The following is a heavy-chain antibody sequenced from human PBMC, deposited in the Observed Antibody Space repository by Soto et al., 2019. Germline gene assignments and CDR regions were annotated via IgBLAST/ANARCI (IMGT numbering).Heavy chain of an antibody. CDR2: IYYSGST. Sequence: ASETLSLTCTVSGGSISSGGYYWSWIRQHPGKGLEWIGYIYYSGSTYYNPSLKSRVTISVDTSKNQFSLKLSSVTAADTAVYYCARALRSDLSRAIDYWGQGTLVTVSS. J-gene: IGHJ4*02. CDR1: GGSISSGGYY. CDR3: ARALRSDLSRAIDY. D-gene: IGHD6-6*01. V-gene: IGHV4-31*03.